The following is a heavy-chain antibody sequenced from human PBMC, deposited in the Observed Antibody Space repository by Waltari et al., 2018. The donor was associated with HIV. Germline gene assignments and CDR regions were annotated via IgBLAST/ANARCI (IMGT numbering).Heavy chain of an antibody. V-gene: IGHV3-21*01. CDR3: ARYGGYSGPTLDY. CDR2: ISYSSSHI. CDR1: GFTFRRHT. Sequence: EVQLVESGGGLVKPGGSLRLSSAASGFTFRRHTMNWVRQAPGKWLGWVSSISYSSSHIYYADSLKGRFTISRDNAKNSLYLQMNSLRAEDTAVYYCARYGGYSGPTLDYWGQGTLVTVSS. D-gene: IGHD5-12*01. J-gene: IGHJ4*02.